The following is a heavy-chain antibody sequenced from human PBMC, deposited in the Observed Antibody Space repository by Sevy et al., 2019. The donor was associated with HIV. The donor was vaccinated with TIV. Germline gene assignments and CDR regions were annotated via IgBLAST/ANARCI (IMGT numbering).Heavy chain of an antibody. CDR3: AKTYYDFWSGSRFDY. V-gene: IGHV3-23*01. CDR1: GFTFSSYA. D-gene: IGHD3-3*01. Sequence: GGSLRLSCAASGFTFSSYAMSWVRRAPGKGLEWVSGCSGSGGSTYYADSVKGRFTISRDNSKNTLYLQMNSLRAEDTAVYYCAKTYYDFWSGSRFDYWGQGTLVTVSS. CDR2: CSGSGGST. J-gene: IGHJ4*02.